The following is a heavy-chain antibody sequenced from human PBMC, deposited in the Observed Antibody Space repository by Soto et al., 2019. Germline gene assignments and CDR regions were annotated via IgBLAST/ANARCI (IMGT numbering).Heavy chain of an antibody. D-gene: IGHD6-19*01. Sequence: GASVKVSCKASGYTFTSYGISWVRQAPGQGLEWMGWISAYNGNTNYAQKPQGRVTMTTDTSTSTAYMELRSLRSDDTAVYYCASGAGYSSGWYPDYYYYGMDVWGQGTTVTVSS. J-gene: IGHJ6*02. CDR1: GYTFTSYG. CDR3: ASGAGYSSGWYPDYYYYGMDV. CDR2: ISAYNGNT. V-gene: IGHV1-18*01.